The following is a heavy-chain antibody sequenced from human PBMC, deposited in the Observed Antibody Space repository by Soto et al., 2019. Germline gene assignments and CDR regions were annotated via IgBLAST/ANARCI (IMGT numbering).Heavy chain of an antibody. CDR3: ARAVAGLAGFDP. CDR1: GVSITSSNYY. CDR2: IHYSETT. Sequence: SETLSLTCTVSGVSITSSNYYWAWIRQSPGKGLEWIGSIHYSETTHYNPSLQSRVTMSVDTSKNQFSLKLSSVTAADTAVYYCARAVAGLAGFDPWGQGTLVTVSS. V-gene: IGHV4-39*07. D-gene: IGHD6-19*01. J-gene: IGHJ5*02.